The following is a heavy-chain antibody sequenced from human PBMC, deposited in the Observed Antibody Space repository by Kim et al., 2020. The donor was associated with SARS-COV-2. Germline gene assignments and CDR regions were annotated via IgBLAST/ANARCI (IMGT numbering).Heavy chain of an antibody. Sequence: SETLSLTCAVYGGSFSGYYWSWIRQPPGKGLEWIGEINHSGSTNYNPSLKSRVTISVDTSKNQFSLKLSSVTAADTAVYYCARIVLWFGELWLDYWGQGTLVTVSS. CDR1: GGSFSGYY. CDR3: ARIVLWFGELWLDY. D-gene: IGHD3-10*01. J-gene: IGHJ4*02. V-gene: IGHV4-34*01. CDR2: INHSGST.